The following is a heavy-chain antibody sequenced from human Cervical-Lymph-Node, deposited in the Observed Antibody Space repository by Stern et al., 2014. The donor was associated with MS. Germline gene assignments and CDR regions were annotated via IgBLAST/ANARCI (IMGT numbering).Heavy chain of an antibody. Sequence: VQLVQSGADVKKPGESLKISCKGSGFSVTNYWIGWVRQMPGKGLEWMGIIYFDDSETRYSPSLQGQVTISADKSISTAYLQWSSLKASDTAMYYCAAGESYEFFDYWGQGTLVTVSS. CDR1: GFSVTNYW. J-gene: IGHJ4*02. D-gene: IGHD3-16*01. CDR2: IYFDDSET. CDR3: AAGESYEFFDY. V-gene: IGHV5-51*01.